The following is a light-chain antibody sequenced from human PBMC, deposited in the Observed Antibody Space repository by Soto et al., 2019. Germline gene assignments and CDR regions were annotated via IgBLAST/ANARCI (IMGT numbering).Light chain of an antibody. Sequence: DIQMTQSPSFLSASVGDRVTITCRASQAISTYLNWYLQKPGKAPNLLLFGAKTLQSGVPSSFSGTVNGTAFTLTNTNLQPEDVEIYTCQQCHAHSLTFGQGTRLDI. CDR1: QAISTY. V-gene: IGKV1-39*01. CDR2: GAK. CDR3: QQCHAHSLT. J-gene: IGKJ5*01.